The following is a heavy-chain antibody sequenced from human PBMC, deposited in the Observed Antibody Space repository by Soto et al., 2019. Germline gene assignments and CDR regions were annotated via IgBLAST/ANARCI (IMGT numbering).Heavy chain of an antibody. CDR3: AKNGDSLLPIDY. J-gene: IGHJ4*02. V-gene: IGHV3-30*18. D-gene: IGHD4-17*01. CDR1: GFTFSSYG. Sequence: GGSLRLSCAASGFTFSSYGMHWVRQAPGKGLEWVAVISYDGSNKYYADSVKGRFTISRDNSKNTLYLQMNSLRAEDTAVYYCAKNGDSLLPIDYWGQGTLVTVSS. CDR2: ISYDGSNK.